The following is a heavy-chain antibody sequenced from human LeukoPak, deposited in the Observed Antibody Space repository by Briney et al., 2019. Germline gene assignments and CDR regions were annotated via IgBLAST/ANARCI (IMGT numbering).Heavy chain of an antibody. CDR3: TRPTPSARGYNLGDY. CDR1: GFTFGGSA. J-gene: IGHJ4*02. CDR2: IRSKANSYAT. D-gene: IGHD5-24*01. V-gene: IGHV3-73*01. Sequence: GGSLRLSCAASGFTFGGSAMHWVRQASGKGLEWVGRIRSKANSYATAYAASVKGRFTISRDDSKNTAYLQMNSLKTEDTAVYYCTRPTPSARGYNLGDYWGQGTLVTVSS.